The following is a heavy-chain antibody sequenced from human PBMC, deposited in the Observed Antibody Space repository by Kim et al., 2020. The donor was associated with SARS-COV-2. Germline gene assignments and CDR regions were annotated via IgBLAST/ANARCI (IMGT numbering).Heavy chain of an antibody. Sequence: GGSLRLSCAASGFTFSSYGMHWVRQAPGKGLEWVAVISYDGSNKYYADSVKGRFTISRDNSKNTLYLQMNSLRAEDTAVYYCAKDLPLRQLTGRPNWFDP. CDR1: GFTFSSYG. V-gene: IGHV3-30*18. J-gene: IGHJ5*02. CDR2: ISYDGSNK. CDR3: AKDLPLRQLTGRPNWFDP. D-gene: IGHD3-9*01.